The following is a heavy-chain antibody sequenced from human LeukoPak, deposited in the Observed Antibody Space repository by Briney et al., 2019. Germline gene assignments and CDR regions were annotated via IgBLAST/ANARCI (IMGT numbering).Heavy chain of an antibody. CDR3: AKDLGGSGRKSLDY. Sequence: SETLSLTCTVSGGSISSSSYYWGWIRQPPGKGLEWIGSIYYSGSTYYNPSLKSRVTISVDTSKNQFSLKLSSVTAADTAVYYCAKDLGGSGRKSLDYWGQGTLVTVSS. D-gene: IGHD6-19*01. V-gene: IGHV4-39*07. J-gene: IGHJ4*02. CDR2: IYYSGST. CDR1: GGSISSSSYY.